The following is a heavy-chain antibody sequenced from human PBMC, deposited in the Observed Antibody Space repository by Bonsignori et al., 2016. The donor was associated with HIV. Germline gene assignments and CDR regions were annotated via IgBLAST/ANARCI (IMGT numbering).Heavy chain of an antibody. V-gene: IGHV1-18*01. CDR3: ARVNFKLVVGGGVTA. CDR1: GYPFSSYG. D-gene: IGHD3-22*01. CDR2: ISTENGNT. J-gene: IGHJ1*01. Sequence: QVQLVQSGAEVKKPGASVKVSCKATGYPFSSYGFSWVRQAPGQGLEWMGWISTENGNTNYAQKVQDRVTLTTDTSTTTAYMELRSLRSDDTAVYFCARVNFKLVVGGGVTAWGQGTLVTVSS.